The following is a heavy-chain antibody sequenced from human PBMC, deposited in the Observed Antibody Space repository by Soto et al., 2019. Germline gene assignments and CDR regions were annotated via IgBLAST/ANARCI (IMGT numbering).Heavy chain of an antibody. CDR3: AKDTSWTIDY. V-gene: IGHV3-43*01. D-gene: IGHD4-17*01. J-gene: IGHJ4*02. CDR2: ISWDGGNT. Sequence: GGSLRLSCAASGFTFDDYTMHWVRQAPGKGLEWVSMISWDGGNTYYADSVKGRFTISRDNSKNSLYLQMNSLRTEDTALYYCAKDTSWTIDYWGQGTLVTVLL. CDR1: GFTFDDYT.